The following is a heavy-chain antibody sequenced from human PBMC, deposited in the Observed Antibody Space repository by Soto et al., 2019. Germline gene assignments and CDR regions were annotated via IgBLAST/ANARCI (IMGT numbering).Heavy chain of an antibody. CDR3: AADLYYYDSSGYYRLGAFDI. CDR2: IVVGSGNT. Sequence: PLKVSCNSSGVTFTSSAVQCVRQARVQRLEWIGWIVVGSGNTNYAQKFQERVTITRDMSTSTAYMELSSLRSEDTAVYYCAADLYYYDSSGYYRLGAFDIWGQGTMVNVS. D-gene: IGHD3-22*01. V-gene: IGHV1-58*01. CDR1: GVTFTSSA. J-gene: IGHJ3*02.